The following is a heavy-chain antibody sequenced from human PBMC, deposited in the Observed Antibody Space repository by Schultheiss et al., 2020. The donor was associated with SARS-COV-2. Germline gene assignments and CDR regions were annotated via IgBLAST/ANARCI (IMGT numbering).Heavy chain of an antibody. CDR2: IGTAGDT. J-gene: IGHJ4*02. CDR1: GFTFSNYD. Sequence: GGSLRLSCAASGFTFSNYDMYWLRQATGKGLEWVSVIGTAGDTYYPGSVKGRFTISRDNAKNSLYLQMNSLRAEDTAVYYCARGGITFGGVIVPTDYWGQGTLVTVSS. V-gene: IGHV3-13*01. CDR3: ARGGITFGGVIVPTDY. D-gene: IGHD3-16*02.